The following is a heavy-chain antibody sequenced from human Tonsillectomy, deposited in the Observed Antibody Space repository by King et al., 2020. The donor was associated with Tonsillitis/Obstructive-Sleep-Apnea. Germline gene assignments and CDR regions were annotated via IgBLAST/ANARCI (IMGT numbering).Heavy chain of an antibody. V-gene: IGHV5-10-1*01. CDR2: IDPSDSYT. J-gene: IGHJ3*02. Sequence: QLVQSGAEVKKPGESLRISCKGSGYSFTSYWISWVRQMPGKGLEWMGRIDPSDSYTNYSPSFQGHVTISADKSISTAYLQWSSLKASDTAMYYCARHAGSSSWTGIDAFDIWGQGTMVTVSS. CDR1: GYSFTSYW. D-gene: IGHD6-13*01. CDR3: ARHAGSSSWTGIDAFDI.